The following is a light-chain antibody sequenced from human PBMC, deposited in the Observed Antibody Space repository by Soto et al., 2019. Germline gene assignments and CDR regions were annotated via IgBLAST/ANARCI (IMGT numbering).Light chain of an antibody. V-gene: IGLV2-11*01. J-gene: IGLJ1*01. Sequence: QSALTQPRSVSRSPGQSVTIACTGTISDVCSYKDFSWYQHHPGKVPKLMIYDVSERPSGVPDRFSGSKSGNTASLTISGLQAEDEANYYCCAYADTFYVFGTGTKVTVL. CDR2: DVS. CDR3: CAYADTFYV. CDR1: ISDVCSYKD.